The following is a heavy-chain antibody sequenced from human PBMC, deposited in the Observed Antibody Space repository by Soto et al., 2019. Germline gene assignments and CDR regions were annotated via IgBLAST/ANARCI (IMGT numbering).Heavy chain of an antibody. CDR2: VFHTGNT. CDR3: ARKAWVRFDY. J-gene: IGHJ4*02. Sequence: SETLSRTCAVSGDSISSRVWWTLVRQPPGKGLECIGEVFHTGNTNYNPSLKSRVTMSVDRSTNEFSLKVTSVTAADTAIYYCARKAWVRFDYWGQGALVTVSS. CDR1: GDSISSRVW. D-gene: IGHD7-27*01. V-gene: IGHV4-4*02.